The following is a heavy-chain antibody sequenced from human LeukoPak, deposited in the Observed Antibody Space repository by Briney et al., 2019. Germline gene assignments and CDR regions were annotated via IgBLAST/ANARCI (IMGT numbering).Heavy chain of an antibody. J-gene: IGHJ4*02. CDR2: INPNSGGT. D-gene: IGHD1-26*01. Sequence: ASVKVSCKASGYTFTGYYMHWVRQAPGQGLEWMGWINPNSGGTNYAQKFQGRVTMTRDTSISTAYMELSRLRSDDTAVYYCARDRGTGGRELLRYYFDYWGQGTLVTVSS. V-gene: IGHV1-2*02. CDR3: ARDRGTGGRELLRYYFDY. CDR1: GYTFTGYY.